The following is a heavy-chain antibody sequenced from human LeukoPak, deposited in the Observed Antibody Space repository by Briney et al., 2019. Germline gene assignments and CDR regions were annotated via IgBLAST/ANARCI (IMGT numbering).Heavy chain of an antibody. V-gene: IGHV3-23*01. CDR1: GFSFSSYA. J-gene: IGHJ3*02. Sequence: GGSLRLSCAASGFSFSSYAMSWVRQAPGKGLEWVSTISASGHSTYYAASVKGRFTISRDNSQHTLSQQMNSLRAEDTALYYCAKGKVNHDGAFDIWGQGTMVTVSS. CDR2: ISASGHST. CDR3: AKGKVNHDGAFDI. D-gene: IGHD1-14*01.